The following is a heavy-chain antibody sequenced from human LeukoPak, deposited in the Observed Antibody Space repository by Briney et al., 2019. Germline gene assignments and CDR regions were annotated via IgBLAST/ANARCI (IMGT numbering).Heavy chain of an antibody. D-gene: IGHD2-21*02. Sequence: PSETLSLTCTVSGGSITSYYWSWIRQPPGKALEWIGYIYYSGSTNYNPSLKSRVTISVDTSKNQFSLKLRTVTAADTAVYYCASEVVTSIKYFQHWGQGTLVTVSS. V-gene: IGHV4-59*01. CDR2: IYYSGST. CDR3: ASEVVTSIKYFQH. J-gene: IGHJ1*01. CDR1: GGSITSYY.